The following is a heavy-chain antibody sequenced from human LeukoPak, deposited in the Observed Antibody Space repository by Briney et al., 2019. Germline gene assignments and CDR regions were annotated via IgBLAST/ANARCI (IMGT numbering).Heavy chain of an antibody. CDR3: VSWNYEP. CDR2: IYSGGST. D-gene: IGHD1-7*01. J-gene: IGHJ5*02. V-gene: IGHV3-66*01. CDR1: EFSVGSNY. Sequence: GGSLRLSCAASEFSVGSNYMTWVRQAPGKGLEWVSLIYSGGSTYYADSVKGRFTISRDDSKNTLYLQMNSLKTEDTAVYYCVSWNYEPWGQGTLVTVSS.